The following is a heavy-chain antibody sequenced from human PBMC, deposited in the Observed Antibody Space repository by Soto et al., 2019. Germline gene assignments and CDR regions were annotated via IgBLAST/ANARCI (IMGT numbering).Heavy chain of an antibody. Sequence: QVQLVESGGGLVKPGGSLRLSCAASGFSFSDYYMSWIRQAPGKGLECVSYITHSGSIIHYADSVKGRFTISRDNTKNSLYLQMNSLRAEDTAVYYCARLAVAGTHYFDTWGQGTLVNVSS. V-gene: IGHV3-11*01. CDR3: ARLAVAGTHYFDT. D-gene: IGHD6-19*01. CDR1: GFSFSDYY. J-gene: IGHJ4*02. CDR2: ITHSGSII.